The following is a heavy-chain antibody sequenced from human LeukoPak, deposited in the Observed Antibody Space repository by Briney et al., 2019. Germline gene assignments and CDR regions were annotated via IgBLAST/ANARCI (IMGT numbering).Heavy chain of an antibody. D-gene: IGHD2-21*02. CDR2: MKQDGSER. Sequence: PGGSLRLSCAASGFTFSSYWMNWVRQAPGKGLEWVANMKQDGSERYYVDSVKGRFTISRDNAKNSLYLQMNSLKTEDTAVYYCTRTEWGDPVYWGQGTLVTVSS. V-gene: IGHV3-7*05. CDR1: GFTFSSYW. CDR3: TRTEWGDPVY. J-gene: IGHJ4*02.